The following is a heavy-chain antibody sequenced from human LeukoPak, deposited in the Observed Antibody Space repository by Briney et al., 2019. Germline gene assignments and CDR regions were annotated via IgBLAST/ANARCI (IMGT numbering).Heavy chain of an antibody. CDR1: GFTFSNYW. CDR2: IKHDGSED. CDR3: ASYYNGNYFDY. J-gene: IGHJ4*02. D-gene: IGHD1-14*01. Sequence: GGSLKLSCAASGFTFSNYWMTWVRQAPGKGLEWVANIKHDGSEDYYLDSVKGRFTITRDNAKNSLYLQMNSLRAEDTAVYYCASYYNGNYFDYWGQGTLVTVSS. V-gene: IGHV3-7*01.